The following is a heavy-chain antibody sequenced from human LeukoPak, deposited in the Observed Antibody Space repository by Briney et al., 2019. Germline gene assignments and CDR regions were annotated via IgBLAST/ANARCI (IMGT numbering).Heavy chain of an antibody. J-gene: IGHJ3*02. Sequence: PSETLSLTCAVYGGSFSGYYWSWIRQPPGKGLEWIGEINHSGSTYYNPSLKSRVTISVDTSKNQFSLKLSSVTAADTAVYYCARGGYYYDSSGYWGAFDIWGQGTMVTVSS. D-gene: IGHD3-22*01. CDR3: ARGGYYYDSSGYWGAFDI. CDR2: INHSGST. CDR1: GGSFSGYY. V-gene: IGHV4-34*01.